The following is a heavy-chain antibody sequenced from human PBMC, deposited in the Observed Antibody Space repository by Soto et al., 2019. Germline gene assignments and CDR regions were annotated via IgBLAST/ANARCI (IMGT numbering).Heavy chain of an antibody. CDR3: ARAFRVSQLGAFDI. D-gene: IGHD1-1*01. CDR2: ISSSSSYI. Sequence: RRLSCAASGFTFSSYSMNWVRQAPGKGLEWVSSISSSSSYIYYADSVKGRFTISRDNAKNSLYLQMNSLRAEDTAVYYCARAFRVSQLGAFDIWGQGTMVTVSS. CDR1: GFTFSSYS. V-gene: IGHV3-21*01. J-gene: IGHJ3*02.